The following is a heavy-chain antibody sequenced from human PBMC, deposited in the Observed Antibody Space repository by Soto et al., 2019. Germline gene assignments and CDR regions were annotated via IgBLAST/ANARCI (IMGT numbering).Heavy chain of an antibody. J-gene: IGHJ4*02. D-gene: IGHD1-1*01. V-gene: IGHV3-64*01. Sequence: EVQLAESGGGMVQPGGSLRLSCVASGFTFSSYEMHWVRQAPGKGLEYVTSISSNGGTTYYGNSVKVRFTNSRDNSKNTQYHQMGSLRAEDMAVYYCVRRVSGNDDYWGQGTLVTVSS. CDR2: ISSNGGTT. CDR1: GFTFSSYE. CDR3: VRRVSGNDDY.